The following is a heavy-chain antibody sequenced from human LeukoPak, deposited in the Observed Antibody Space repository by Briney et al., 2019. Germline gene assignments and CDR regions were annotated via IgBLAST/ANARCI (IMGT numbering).Heavy chain of an antibody. Sequence: GGSLRLSCAASGFIINNYGLIWVRQAPGKGLEWVSAISNDGGGTNYADFVKGRFTISRDNSKNTLFLQMNSLRAEDTALYYCAKGSSGYLVDLWGQGTLVTVSS. CDR1: GFIINNYG. CDR2: ISNDGGGT. V-gene: IGHV3-23*01. CDR3: AKGSSGYLVDL. D-gene: IGHD3-22*01. J-gene: IGHJ5*02.